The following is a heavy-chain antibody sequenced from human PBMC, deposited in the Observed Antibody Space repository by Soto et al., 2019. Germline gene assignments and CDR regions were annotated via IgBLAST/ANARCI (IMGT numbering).Heavy chain of an antibody. V-gene: IGHV4-4*02. CDR2: ISPRGIT. CDR1: GGSISSSKW. J-gene: IGHJ4*02. D-gene: IGHD4-4*01. CDR3: ANFSNYQSFDS. Sequence: QVQLQESGPGLVKPSGTLSLTCTVSGGSISSSKWWGWVRQPPGKGLEWIGEISPRGITNYNPSLKSRVTISVDKSTNQFSLKLTSVTAADTAVYYCANFSNYQSFDSWGQGTLFTVSS.